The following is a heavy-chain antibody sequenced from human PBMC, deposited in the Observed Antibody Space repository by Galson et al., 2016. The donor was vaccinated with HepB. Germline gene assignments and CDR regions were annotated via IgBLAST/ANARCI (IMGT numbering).Heavy chain of an antibody. D-gene: IGHD1-14*01. CDR1: GYTFTSYA. Sequence: SVKVSCKAAGYTFTSYAIHWVRQAPGQRLEWMGWINAGNGNTKDSQNFQGRVTITRDTSASTAYMEMSSLTSEDTAVYFCATQGHHPCNYWGQGTLVTVSS. V-gene: IGHV1-3*01. J-gene: IGHJ4*02. CDR3: ATQGHHPCNY. CDR2: INAGNGNT.